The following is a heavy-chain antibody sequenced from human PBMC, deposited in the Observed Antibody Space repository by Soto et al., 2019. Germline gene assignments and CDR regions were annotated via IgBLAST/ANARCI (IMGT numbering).Heavy chain of an antibody. J-gene: IGHJ4*02. CDR2: ISGSGGST. D-gene: IGHD3-10*01. CDR3: AKDATRNYYGSGFFDY. V-gene: IGHV3-23*01. CDR1: GFTFSSYA. Sequence: PGGSLRLSCAASGFTFSSYAMSWVRQAPGKGLEWVSAISGSGGSTYYADSVKGRFTISRDNSKNTLYLQMNSLRAEDTAVYYCAKDATRNYYGSGFFDYWGQGTLVTVSS.